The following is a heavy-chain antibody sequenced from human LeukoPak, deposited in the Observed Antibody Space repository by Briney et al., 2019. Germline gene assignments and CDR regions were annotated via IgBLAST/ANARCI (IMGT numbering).Heavy chain of an antibody. V-gene: IGHV1-69*13. CDR2: IIPIFGTA. D-gene: IGHD3-22*01. J-gene: IGHJ4*02. CDR1: GGTFISYA. CDR3: AREYYYDSSGSGGFDY. Sequence: SVKVSCKASGGTFISYAISWVRQAPGQGLEWMGGIIPIFGTANYAQKFQGRVTITADESTSTAYMELSSLRSEDTAVYYCAREYYYDSSGSGGFDYWGQGTLVTVSS.